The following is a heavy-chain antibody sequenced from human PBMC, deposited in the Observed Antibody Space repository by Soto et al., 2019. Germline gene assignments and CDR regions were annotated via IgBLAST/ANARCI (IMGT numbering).Heavy chain of an antibody. V-gene: IGHV3-23*01. CDR3: AKKVNSGSGSQYFDY. CDR1: VFTFSSYS. D-gene: IGHD3-10*01. Sequence: GESLKISCVASVFTFSSYSMSWVRQAPGKGLEWVSGFRAGGDDGTTYYADSVKGRFTISRDNSKNTLFLQMNSLRAEDTAIYYCAKKVNSGSGSQYFDYFGQGTLVTVSS. CDR2: FRAGGDDGTT. J-gene: IGHJ4*02.